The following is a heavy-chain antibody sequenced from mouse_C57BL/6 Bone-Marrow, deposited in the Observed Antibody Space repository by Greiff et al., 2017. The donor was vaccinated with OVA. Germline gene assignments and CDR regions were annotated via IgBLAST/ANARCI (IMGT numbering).Heavy chain of an antibody. CDR3: VRQSYGPWYFDV. CDR2: IRSKSNNYAT. V-gene: IGHV10-1*01. CDR1: GFSFNTYA. Sequence: EVQVVESGGGLVQPKGSLKLSCAASGFSFNTYAMNWVRQAPGKGLEWVARIRSKSNNYATYYADSVKDRFTISRDDSESMLYLQMNNLKTEDTAMYYCVRQSYGPWYFDVWGTGTTVTVSS. D-gene: IGHD2-10*02. J-gene: IGHJ1*03.